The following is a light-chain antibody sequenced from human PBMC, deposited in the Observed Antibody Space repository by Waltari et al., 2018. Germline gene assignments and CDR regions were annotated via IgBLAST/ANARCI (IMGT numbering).Light chain of an antibody. V-gene: IGKV3-11*01. CDR2: DAS. J-gene: IGKJ5*01. CDR3: QQRKFWPPIT. CDR1: QSVSNY. Sequence: EVVLTQSPATLSLSPGERATLSCRASQSVSNYLAWYQQKPGQAPRLLIYDASNRATGIPARFSGSGTGTDFTLTISSLEPEDFAVYYCQQRKFWPPITIGQGTRLE.